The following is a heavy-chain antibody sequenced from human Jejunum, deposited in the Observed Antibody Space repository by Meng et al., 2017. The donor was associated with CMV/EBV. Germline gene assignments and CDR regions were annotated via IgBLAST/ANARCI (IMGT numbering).Heavy chain of an antibody. J-gene: IGHJ4*02. CDR1: GIHLSARG. V-gene: IGHV3-30-3*01. Sequence: GIHLSARGLQWVRPAPGKGLGWVELMSTEGGKEYYGGSVKGRLTISRKHFKNKLFLKMNSLRADETGVYYCARSVVMVGNFDYWGQGTLVTVSS. CDR3: ARSVVMVGNFDY. CDR2: MSTEGGKE. D-gene: IGHD2-8*01.